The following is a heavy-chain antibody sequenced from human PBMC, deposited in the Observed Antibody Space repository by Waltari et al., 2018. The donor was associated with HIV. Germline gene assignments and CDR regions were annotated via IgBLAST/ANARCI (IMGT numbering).Heavy chain of an antibody. CDR2: IFYSGST. J-gene: IGHJ3*01. D-gene: IGHD2-2*01. CDR1: GGHVSTYY. Sequence: QVKLQESGPGLVKPSETLSLNCSVSGGHVSTYYWNWIRQPPGKGLEWIGGIFYSGSTSYSPSFRSRVTMSIDTSKDYFSLRLDSVTAADTALYYCARRPVIPSTIRNAFDVWSQETMVTVSS. CDR3: ARRPVIPSTIRNAFDV. V-gene: IGHV4-59*02.